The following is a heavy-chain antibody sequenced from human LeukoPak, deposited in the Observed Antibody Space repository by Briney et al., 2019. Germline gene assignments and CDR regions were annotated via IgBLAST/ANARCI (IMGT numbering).Heavy chain of an antibody. V-gene: IGHV3-9*01. Sequence: GGSLRLSCAASGFNFVDFAMHWVRQVPGKGLEWVSGISWNSGSIVYADSVKGRFTISRDSSKNTLFLQMNRLRPEDAAVYYCAKAPVTTCRGAFCYPFDYWGLGTLVTVSS. J-gene: IGHJ4*02. CDR3: AKAPVTTCRGAFCYPFDY. CDR2: ISWNSGSI. D-gene: IGHD2-15*01. CDR1: GFNFVDFA.